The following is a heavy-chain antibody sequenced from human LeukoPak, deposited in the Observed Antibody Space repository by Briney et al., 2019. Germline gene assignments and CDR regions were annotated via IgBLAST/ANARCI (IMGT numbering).Heavy chain of an antibody. J-gene: IGHJ4*02. CDR1: GFTFSSYG. Sequence: PGRSLRLSCAASGFTFSSYGMHWVRQAPGKGLEWAAVIWYDGSNKYYADSVKGRFTISRDNSKNTLYLQMNSLRAEDTAVYYCARGVSYYFDYWGQGTLVTVSS. V-gene: IGHV3-33*01. CDR2: IWYDGSNK. CDR3: ARGVSYYFDY. D-gene: IGHD2-15*01.